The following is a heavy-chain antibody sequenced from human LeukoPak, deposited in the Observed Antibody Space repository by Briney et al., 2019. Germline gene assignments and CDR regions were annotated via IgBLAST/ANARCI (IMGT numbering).Heavy chain of an antibody. CDR3: AKRATLTDFDY. V-gene: IGHV3-30*18. J-gene: IGHJ4*02. Sequence: PGRSLRLSCAASGFTFSSYGMHWVRQAPGKGLEWVAVISYDGSNKYYADFVKGRFTISRDNSKNTLYLQMNSLRAEDTAVYYCAKRATLTDFDYWGQGTLVTVSS. D-gene: IGHD2/OR15-2a*01. CDR1: GFTFSSYG. CDR2: ISYDGSNK.